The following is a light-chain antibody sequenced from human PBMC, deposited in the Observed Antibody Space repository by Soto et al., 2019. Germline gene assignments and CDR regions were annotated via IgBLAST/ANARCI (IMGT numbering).Light chain of an antibody. CDR2: GAS. Sequence: EIVMTQSPATLSVSPGERATLSCRASQTLYNNLAWYQQKLGQAPRLLIYGASARATDITGRFSGSGSVTEFTLTNSGLLSEDFALYYYEQYSYWPVTFGRGTKVEI. CDR3: EQYSYWPVT. V-gene: IGKV3-15*01. CDR1: QTLYNN. J-gene: IGKJ4*01.